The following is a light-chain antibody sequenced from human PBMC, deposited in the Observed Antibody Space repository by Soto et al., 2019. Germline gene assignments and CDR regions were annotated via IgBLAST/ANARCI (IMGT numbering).Light chain of an antibody. Sequence: EIVLTQSPGTLSLSPGERATLSCRASQSVSSSYLAWYQQKPGQAPRPLIYGASSRAIGIPDRFSGSGSGTDFTLTFSRLEPEDFAVYYCQQYGSSPWTFGQGTKVEIK. CDR2: GAS. V-gene: IGKV3-20*01. CDR3: QQYGSSPWT. J-gene: IGKJ1*01. CDR1: QSVSSSY.